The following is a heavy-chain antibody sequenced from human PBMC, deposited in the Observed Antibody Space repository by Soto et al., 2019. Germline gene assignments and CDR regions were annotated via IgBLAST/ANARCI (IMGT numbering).Heavy chain of an antibody. CDR1: GGSISSSSYY. CDR2: IYYSGST. Sequence: SETLSLTCTVSGGSISSSSYYWGWIRQPPGKGLEWIGSIYYSGSTYYNPSLKSRVTISVGTSKNQFSLKLSSVTAADTAVYYCESGLRDYGWGTPQYGMDVWGQGTTVTVSS. D-gene: IGHD4-17*01. CDR3: ESGLRDYGWGTPQYGMDV. V-gene: IGHV4-39*01. J-gene: IGHJ6*02.